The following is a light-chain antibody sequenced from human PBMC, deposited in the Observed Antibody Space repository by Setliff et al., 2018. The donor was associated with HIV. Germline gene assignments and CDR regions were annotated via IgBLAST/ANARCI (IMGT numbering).Light chain of an antibody. CDR2: DNN. V-gene: IGLV1-51*01. Sequence: QSVLTQPPSVSAAPGQKVTISCSGSSSNIGNNYVSWYQQLPGTAPKLLIYDNNKRPSGIPDRFSGSKSGTSATLGITGLQTGDEADYYCGTWDSGLSAVVFGGGTKVT. CDR3: GTWDSGLSAVV. CDR1: SSNIGNNY. J-gene: IGLJ2*01.